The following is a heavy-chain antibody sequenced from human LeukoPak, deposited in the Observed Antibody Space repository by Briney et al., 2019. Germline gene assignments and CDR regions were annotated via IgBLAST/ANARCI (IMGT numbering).Heavy chain of an antibody. Sequence: PSQTLSLTCTVSGGSISSGGYYWSWIRQHPGKGLEWIGYIYYSGSTYNNPSLKSRVTISVDTSKNQFSLKLSSVTAAGTAVHYFARGAGTTYGAFDIWGQGTMVTVSS. J-gene: IGHJ3*02. CDR1: GGSISSGGYY. D-gene: IGHD1-7*01. V-gene: IGHV4-31*03. CDR3: ARGAGTTYGAFDI. CDR2: IYYSGST.